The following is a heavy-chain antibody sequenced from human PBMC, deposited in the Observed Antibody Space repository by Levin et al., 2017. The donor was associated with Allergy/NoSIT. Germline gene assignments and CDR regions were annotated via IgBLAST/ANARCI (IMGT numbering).Heavy chain of an antibody. Sequence: GGSLRLSCAASGFTFKAYGMYWVRQAPGKGLEWVAVMSYDGNNKYYADSVKGRFTISRDNSNNTLYLQMNSLRAEDTAIYYCGRASVAFTLLRGVIGYWGQGTLVTVSS. V-gene: IGHV3-30*03. CDR3: GRASVAFTLLRGVIGY. D-gene: IGHD3-10*01. CDR2: MSYDGNNK. J-gene: IGHJ4*02. CDR1: GFTFKAYG.